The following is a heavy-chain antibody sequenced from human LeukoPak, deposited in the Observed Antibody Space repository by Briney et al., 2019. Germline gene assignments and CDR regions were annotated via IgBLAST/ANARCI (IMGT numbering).Heavy chain of an antibody. CDR1: GGTFSSYA. V-gene: IGHV1-69*13. CDR2: IIPIFGTA. CDR3: AMGVGRGSYYLFSAFDI. J-gene: IGHJ3*02. Sequence: SVKVSCKASGGTFSSYAISWVRQAPGQGLEWMGGIIPIFGTANYAQKFQGRVTITADESTSTAYMELSSLRSEDTAVYYCAMGVGRGSYYLFSAFDIGGQGTMVTVSS. D-gene: IGHD1-26*01.